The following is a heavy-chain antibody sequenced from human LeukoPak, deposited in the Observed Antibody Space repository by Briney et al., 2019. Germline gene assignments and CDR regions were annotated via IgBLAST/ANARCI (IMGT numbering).Heavy chain of an antibody. J-gene: IGHJ4*02. V-gene: IGHV1-18*01. CDR1: GFILRNFG. Sequence: ASVTVSCKTSGFILRNFGVSWLRQAPGQGLEWMAWISIADGRTDYAQNFQGRLTLTTDTSTNTAYMELRSLRSDDTAVYFCARVPDTGYKYWGQGTLVTVSS. CDR3: ARVPDTGYKY. CDR2: ISIADGRT. D-gene: IGHD5-12*01.